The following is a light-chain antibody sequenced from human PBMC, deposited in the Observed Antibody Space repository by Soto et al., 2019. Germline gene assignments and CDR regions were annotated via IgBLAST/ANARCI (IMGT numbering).Light chain of an antibody. CDR1: QSVGSN. V-gene: IGKV3-15*01. CDR3: QEYTDWSST. Sequence: EMVMTQSPATLYVSPGESATLSCRASQSVGSNLAWYQQKPGQAPRLLIYGASTRATGTPTRFSGSGSGTDFTLSISSLQSEDFAVYYCQEYTDWSSTFGQGTKLDTK. J-gene: IGKJ2*01. CDR2: GAS.